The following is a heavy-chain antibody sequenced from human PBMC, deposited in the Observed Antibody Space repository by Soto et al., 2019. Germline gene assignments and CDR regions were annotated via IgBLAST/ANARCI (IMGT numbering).Heavy chain of an antibody. J-gene: IGHJ4*02. V-gene: IGHV1-18*01. CDR2: ISAHNGQT. Sequence: QVHLVQSGAEVKKPGASVKVSCKASGYTFPSYGISWIRQAPGQGLVWMGWISAHNGQTKYKQNFQGRVTMTTDISTSTALRELRGLRSDDTAVYYCARDGGGWTDHWGQRTLVTVSS. CDR1: GYTFPSYG. D-gene: IGHD6-19*01. CDR3: ARDGGGWTDH.